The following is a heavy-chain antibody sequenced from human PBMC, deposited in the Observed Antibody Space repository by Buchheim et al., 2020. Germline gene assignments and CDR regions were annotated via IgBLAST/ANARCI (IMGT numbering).Heavy chain of an antibody. J-gene: IGHJ6*02. CDR3: ARSVEPYYDFWSGYYKPYYYGMDV. D-gene: IGHD3-3*01. Sequence: QVQLVESGGGVVQPGRSLRLSCAASGFTFSSYGMHWVRQAPGKGLEWVAVIWYDGSNKYYADSVKGRFTISRDNSKKTLYLQMNSLRAEDTAVYYCARSVEPYYDFWSGYYKPYYYGMDVWGQGTT. CDR1: GFTFSSYG. V-gene: IGHV3-33*01. CDR2: IWYDGSNK.